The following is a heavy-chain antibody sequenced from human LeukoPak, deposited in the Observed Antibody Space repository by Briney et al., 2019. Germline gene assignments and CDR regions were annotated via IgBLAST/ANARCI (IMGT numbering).Heavy chain of an antibody. Sequence: SVKLSCKASGYSFASDGISCGRQAPGPRRKWLAWISTYDGNTNYAQRVQDRLTMTTASSTSTAYMELRSLRSDDTAVYYCAKLGATVGYSPIDYWGQGTLVTVSS. D-gene: IGHD1-26*01. CDR1: GYSFASDG. CDR2: ISTYDGNT. J-gene: IGHJ4*02. V-gene: IGHV1-18*04. CDR3: AKLGATVGYSPIDY.